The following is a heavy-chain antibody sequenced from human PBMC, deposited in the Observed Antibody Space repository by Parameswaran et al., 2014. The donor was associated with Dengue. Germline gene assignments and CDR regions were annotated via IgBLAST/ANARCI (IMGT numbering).Heavy chain of an antibody. Sequence: VRQAPGKGLEWIGYIYYTGSTNYNPSLKSRATISVDTPKTQFSLKLTSVTAADTAVYYCARQGRGNSGNFDYWGQGTLVTVSS. CDR2: IYYTGST. J-gene: IGHJ4*02. V-gene: IGHV4-61*07. CDR3: ARQGRGNSGNFDY. D-gene: IGHD4-23*01.